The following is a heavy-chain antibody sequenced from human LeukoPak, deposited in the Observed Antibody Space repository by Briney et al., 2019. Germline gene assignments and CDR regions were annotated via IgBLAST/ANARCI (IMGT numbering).Heavy chain of an antibody. Sequence: GGSLRLSCAASGFTFSSYAMSWVRQAPGKGLEWVSAISGSGGSTYYADSVKGRFTISRDNSKNTLYLQMNSLKLEDTALYYCVRGLNSFDVWGQGTMITVSS. J-gene: IGHJ3*01. CDR3: VRGLNSFDV. D-gene: IGHD1-7*01. CDR1: GFTFSSYA. CDR2: ISGSGGST. V-gene: IGHV3-23*01.